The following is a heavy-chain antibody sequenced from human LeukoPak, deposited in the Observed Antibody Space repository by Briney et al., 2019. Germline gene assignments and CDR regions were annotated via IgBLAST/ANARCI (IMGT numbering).Heavy chain of an antibody. CDR1: GYTFTSYG. CDR2: INTNTGNP. Sequence: GASVKVSCKASGYTFTSYGMIWVRQAPGQGLEWMGLINTNTGNPTYAQGFTGRFIFSLDTSINTAYLVISSLRAEDTAVYYCARLNPPGYGGYEFDYWGQGTLVTVSS. J-gene: IGHJ4*02. D-gene: IGHD5-12*01. CDR3: ARLNPPGYGGYEFDY. V-gene: IGHV7-4-1*02.